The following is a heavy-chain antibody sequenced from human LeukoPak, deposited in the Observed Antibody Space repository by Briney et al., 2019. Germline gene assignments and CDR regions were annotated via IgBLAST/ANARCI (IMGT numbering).Heavy chain of an antibody. J-gene: IGHJ4*02. D-gene: IGHD3-10*01. CDR3: AKDQPDGSGRPTLFDY. CDR2: ISSSSSTI. V-gene: IGHV3-48*01. CDR1: GFTFSSYG. Sequence: PGGSLRLSCAASGFTFSSYGMTWVRQAPGKGLEWVSYISSSSSTIYYADSVKGRFTISRDNAKNSLYLQMNSLRAEDTAVYYCAKDQPDGSGRPTLFDYWGQGTLVTVSS.